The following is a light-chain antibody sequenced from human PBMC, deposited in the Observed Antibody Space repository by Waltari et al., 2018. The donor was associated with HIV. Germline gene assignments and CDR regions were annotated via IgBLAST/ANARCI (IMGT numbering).Light chain of an antibody. V-gene: IGLV2-8*01. CDR2: EVT. CDR1: SSDVGVYNY. CDR3: CSYAGSDVV. Sequence: QSALTQPPSASGSPGQSVTISCTGTSSDVGVYNYISWYQQHPGKAPKLMIFEVTKRPSGGPDRFSGSKSGNTASLTVSGLQAEDEAVYYCCSYAGSDVVFGGGTKLTVL. J-gene: IGLJ2*01.